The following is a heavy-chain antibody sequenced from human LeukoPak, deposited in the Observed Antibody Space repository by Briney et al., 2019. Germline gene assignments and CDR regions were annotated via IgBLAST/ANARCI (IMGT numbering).Heavy chain of an antibody. CDR1: GFTFSSYG. V-gene: IGHV3-30*03. CDR2: ISYDGSNK. Sequence: PGGSLRLSCAASGFTFSSYGMHWVRQAPGKGLEWVAVISYDGSNKYYADSVKGRFTISRDNSKNTLYLQMNSLRAEDTAVYYCARDGIVWDYYDSSGSGWFDPWGQGTLVTVSS. D-gene: IGHD3-22*01. CDR3: ARDGIVWDYYDSSGSGWFDP. J-gene: IGHJ5*02.